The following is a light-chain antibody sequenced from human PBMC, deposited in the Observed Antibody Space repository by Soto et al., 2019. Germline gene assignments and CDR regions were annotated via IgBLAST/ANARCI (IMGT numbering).Light chain of an antibody. CDR1: QSVINNY. V-gene: IGKV3-20*01. CDR2: GAS. Sequence: ERVMPQSPATLSVSPGESSPLSCGASQSVINNYLAWYQQKPGQAPRLLIYGASSRATGVPDRFSGSGSGTDFTLTINRLGPEEFAVYYCQQYDNSPWTVGQGTKVDIK. J-gene: IGKJ1*01. CDR3: QQYDNSPWT.